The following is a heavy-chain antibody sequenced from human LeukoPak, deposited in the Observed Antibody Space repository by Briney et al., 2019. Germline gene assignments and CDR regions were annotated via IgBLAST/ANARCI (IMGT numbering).Heavy chain of an antibody. J-gene: IGHJ5*02. Sequence: ASVKVSCKASGYTFTGYYMHWVRQAPGQGLEWMGWINPNSGGTNYAQKFQGRVTMTRDTSISTAYMELSRLRSDDTAVYYCARRFEYSSPPARFDPWGQGTLVTVSS. D-gene: IGHD6-6*01. CDR1: GYTFTGYY. CDR2: INPNSGGT. V-gene: IGHV1-2*02. CDR3: ARRFEYSSPPARFDP.